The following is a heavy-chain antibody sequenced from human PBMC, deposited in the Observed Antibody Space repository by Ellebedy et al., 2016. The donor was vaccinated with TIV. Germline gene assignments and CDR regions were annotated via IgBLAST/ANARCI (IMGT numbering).Heavy chain of an antibody. CDR1: GFTFSSYA. V-gene: IGHV3-30-3*01. J-gene: IGHJ2*01. Sequence: GESLKISCAASGFTFSSYAMHWVRQAPGKGLEWVAVISYDGGNKYYADSVKGRFTISRDNSKNTLYLQMNSLRAEDTAVYYCARETGGGRGKVGYFDLWGRGTLVTVSS. CDR3: ARETGGGRGKVGYFDL. D-gene: IGHD3-16*01. CDR2: ISYDGGNK.